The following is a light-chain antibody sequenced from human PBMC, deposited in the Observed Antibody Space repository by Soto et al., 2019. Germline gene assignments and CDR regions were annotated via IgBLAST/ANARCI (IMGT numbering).Light chain of an antibody. CDR3: SSYTSSSTL. CDR2: EVS. CDR1: SSDVGSYNY. J-gene: IGLJ1*01. Sequence: QSALTQPASVSGSPGQSITISCTGTSSDVGSYNYVSWYQQHPGKAPKLMIYEVSDRPSGISSRFSGSKTGNTASLTISGLQTEDGADYYCSSYTSSSTLFGTGTKVNVL. V-gene: IGLV2-14*01.